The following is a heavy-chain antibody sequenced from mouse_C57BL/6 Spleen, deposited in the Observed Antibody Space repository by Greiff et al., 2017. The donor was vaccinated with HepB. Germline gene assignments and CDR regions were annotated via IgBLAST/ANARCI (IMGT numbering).Heavy chain of an antibody. V-gene: IGHV1-64*01. D-gene: IGHD2-1*01. CDR1: GYTFTSYW. Sequence: QVQLQQPGAELVKPGASVKLSCKASGYTFTSYWMHWVKQRPGQGLEWIGMIHPNSGSTNYNEKFKSKATLTVDKSSSTAYMQLSSLTSEDSAVYYCARERDGNFYAMDYWGQGTSVTVSS. CDR3: ARERDGNFYAMDY. J-gene: IGHJ4*01. CDR2: IHPNSGST.